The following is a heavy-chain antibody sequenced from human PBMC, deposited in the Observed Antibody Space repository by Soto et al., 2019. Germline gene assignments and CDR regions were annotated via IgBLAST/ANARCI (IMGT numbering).Heavy chain of an antibody. V-gene: IGHV1-46*02. Sequence: QVQLVQSGPEVRKPGASVRLSCATSGYNFNQYYIHWVRQAPGQGLEWMGIINLRGGTTEYAHKLRGRVNVTGDTSTRTAYMELSSLRSEDTAVYFCARGPDDSDVPRWDHWGQGTLITVSS. CDR3: ARGPDDSDVPRWDH. CDR1: GYNFNQYY. D-gene: IGHD4-17*01. J-gene: IGHJ4*02. CDR2: INLRGGTT.